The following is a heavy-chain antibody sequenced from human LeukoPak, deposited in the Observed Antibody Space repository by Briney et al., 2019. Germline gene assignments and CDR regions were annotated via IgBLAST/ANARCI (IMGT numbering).Heavy chain of an antibody. Sequence: GGSLRLPCAASGFTVSSNYMSWVRQAPGKGLEWVSVIYSGGSTYYADSVKGRFTISRDNSKNTLYLQMNSLRAEDTAVYYCARHITIFGVVIRRVGRAFDIWGQGTMVTVSS. CDR1: GFTVSSNY. D-gene: IGHD3-3*01. CDR2: IYSGGST. CDR3: ARHITIFGVVIRRVGRAFDI. V-gene: IGHV3-53*01. J-gene: IGHJ3*02.